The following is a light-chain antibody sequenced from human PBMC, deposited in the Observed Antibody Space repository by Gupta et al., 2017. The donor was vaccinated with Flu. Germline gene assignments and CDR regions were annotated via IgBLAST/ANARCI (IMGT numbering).Light chain of an antibody. CDR2: GAS. CDR1: QSVSSSY. J-gene: IGKJ4*01. V-gene: IGKV3-20*01. Sequence: EIVLTQSPGTLSLSPGERATLSCRASQSVSSSYLAWYQQKPGQAPRLLIYGASSRATGIPDRFSGSGYGTDFTLTISRREPEDFAVYYRQQYGSSPSLTFGGGTKVEIK. CDR3: QQYGSSPSLT.